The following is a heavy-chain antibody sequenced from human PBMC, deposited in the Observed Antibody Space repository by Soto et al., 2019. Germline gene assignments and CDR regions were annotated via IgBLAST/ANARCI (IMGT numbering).Heavy chain of an antibody. CDR3: ATTKAKYSSGWYLNCFDY. CDR2: INPSGGST. CDR1: GYTFTSYY. Sequence: ASVKVSCKASGYTFTSYYMHWVRQAPGQGLEWMGIINPSGGSTSYAQKFQGRVTMTRDTSTSTVYMELSSLRSEDTAVYYCATTKAKYSSGWYLNCFDYWGQGTLVTVSS. D-gene: IGHD6-19*01. J-gene: IGHJ4*02. V-gene: IGHV1-46*01.